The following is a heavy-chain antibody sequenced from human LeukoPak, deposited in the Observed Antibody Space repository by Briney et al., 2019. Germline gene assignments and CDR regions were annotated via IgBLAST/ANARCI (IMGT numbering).Heavy chain of an antibody. V-gene: IGHV3-21*01. Sequence: PGGSLRLSCAASGFTLSSYSMNWVRQAPGKGLEWVSSISSSTTSYIYYADSVKGRFTISRDNAKNSLYLQMNSLRAEDTAVYYCARALTGYEAFDIWGQGTMVTVS. CDR2: ISSSTTSYI. CDR3: ARALTGYEAFDI. D-gene: IGHD3-9*01. J-gene: IGHJ3*02. CDR1: GFTLSSYS.